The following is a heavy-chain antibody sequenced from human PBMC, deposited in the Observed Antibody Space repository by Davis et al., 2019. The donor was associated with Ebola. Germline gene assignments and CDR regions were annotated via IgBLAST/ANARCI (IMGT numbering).Heavy chain of an antibody. Sequence: ASVKVSCKASGYTFTSYYMHWVRQAPGQGLEWMGWISAYNGNTNYAQKLQGRVTMTTDTSTSTAYMELRSLRSDDTAVYYCARDLPSYYDLGFDPWGQGTLVTVSS. CDR1: GYTFTSYY. V-gene: IGHV1-18*04. J-gene: IGHJ5*02. CDR2: ISAYNGNT. D-gene: IGHD3-3*01. CDR3: ARDLPSYYDLGFDP.